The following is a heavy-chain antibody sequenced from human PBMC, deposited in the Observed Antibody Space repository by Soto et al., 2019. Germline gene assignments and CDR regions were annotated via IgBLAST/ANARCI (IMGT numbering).Heavy chain of an antibody. CDR2: IKKDGSEK. Sequence: GSLRLSCAASGFTFSSYWMTWVRQAPGKGLEWVANIKKDGSEKYYVDSVKGRFTISRDNAKNSLYPQMSSLRDEDTAVYYCAGEGRGYCSSTSCPGIWGQGTLVTVSS. CDR3: AGEGRGYCSSTSCPGI. V-gene: IGHV3-7*01. D-gene: IGHD2-2*01. J-gene: IGHJ4*02. CDR1: GFTFSSYW.